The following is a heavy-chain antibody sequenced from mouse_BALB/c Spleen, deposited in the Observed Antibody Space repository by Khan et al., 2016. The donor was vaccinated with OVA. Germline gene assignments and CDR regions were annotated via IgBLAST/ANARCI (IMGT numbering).Heavy chain of an antibody. CDR3: ARGGYGSLAY. J-gene: IGHJ3*01. Sequence: QVQLLQPGAELVKPGASVKLSCTASGYTFTSYWMPWVHPRPGQGLDWIGYINPSDGRSHYHDKLKNKATLSVDKSSSTPYMQLSSLTSDDSAVYYCARGGYGSLAYWGQGTLVTVSA. D-gene: IGHD2-10*02. CDR1: GYTFTSYW. CDR2: INPSDGRS. V-gene: IGHV1S81*02.